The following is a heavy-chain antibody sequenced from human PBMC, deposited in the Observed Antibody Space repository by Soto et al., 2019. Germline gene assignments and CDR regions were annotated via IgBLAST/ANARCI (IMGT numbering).Heavy chain of an antibody. J-gene: IGHJ4*02. Sequence: ASVKVSCKASGGTFSSYAISWVRQAPGQGLEWMGGIIPIFGTANYAQKFQGRVTITADESMSTAYMERSSRRSEDTAVYYCASHRTTVTKGEYYFDYWGQGTLVTVSS. D-gene: IGHD4-17*01. CDR3: ASHRTTVTKGEYYFDY. CDR1: GGTFSSYA. V-gene: IGHV1-69*13. CDR2: IIPIFGTA.